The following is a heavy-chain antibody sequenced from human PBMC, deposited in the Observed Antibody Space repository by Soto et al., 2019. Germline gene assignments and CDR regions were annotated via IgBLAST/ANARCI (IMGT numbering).Heavy chain of an antibody. V-gene: IGHV3-23*01. CDR3: AKERSDFGYCSGGSCYFGDY. CDR1: GFTFSSYA. CDR2: ISGSGGST. Sequence: GGSLRLSCAASGFTFSSYAMSWVRQAPGKGLEWVSAISGSGGSTYYADSVKGRFTISRDNSKNTLYLQMNSLRAEDTAVYYCAKERSDFGYCSGGSCYFGDYWGQGTLVTVSS. D-gene: IGHD2-15*01. J-gene: IGHJ4*02.